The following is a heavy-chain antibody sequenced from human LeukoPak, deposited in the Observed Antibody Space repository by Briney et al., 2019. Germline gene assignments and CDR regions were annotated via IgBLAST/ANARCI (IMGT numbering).Heavy chain of an antibody. CDR1: GFTFSDYW. CDR3: ARDGTAAGLYFDL. V-gene: IGHV3-7*01. Sequence: GGSLRLSCAVSGFTFSDYWMNWVRQAPGKGLEWVASINQNGGEKFYVDSVKGRFTISRDNPKNSLYLQMSSLRAEDTAVYYCARDGTAAGLYFDLWGQGTLVTVSS. J-gene: IGHJ4*01. CDR2: INQNGGEK. D-gene: IGHD6-13*01.